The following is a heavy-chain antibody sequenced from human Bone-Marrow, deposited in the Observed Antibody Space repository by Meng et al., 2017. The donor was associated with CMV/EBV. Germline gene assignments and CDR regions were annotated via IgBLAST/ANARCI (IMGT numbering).Heavy chain of an antibody. CDR1: GFTVSSYA. V-gene: IGHV3-21*01. D-gene: IGHD2-21*01. CDR3: ARGGVVIADDF. J-gene: IGHJ4*02. Sequence: GGSLRLSCAVSGFTVSSYAIHWVRQAPGKGLEWVSSISSSSSYIYYADSVKGRFTISRDNAKNSLYLQMNSLRAEDTAVYYCARGGVVIADDFWGQGTLVTVSS. CDR2: ISSSSSYI.